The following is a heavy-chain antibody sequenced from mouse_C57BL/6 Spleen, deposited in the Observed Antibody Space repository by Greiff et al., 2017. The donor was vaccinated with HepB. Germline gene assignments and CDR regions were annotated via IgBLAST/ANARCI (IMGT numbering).Heavy chain of an antibody. CDR3: ARLTYDSNYVYYFDY. D-gene: IGHD2-5*01. J-gene: IGHJ2*01. CDR2: IYPGSGNT. Sequence: VQLQQSGAELVRPGASVKLSCKASGYTFTDYYINWVKQRPGQGLEWIARIYPGSGNTYYNEKFKGKATLTAEKSSSTAYMQLSSLTSEDSAVYFCARLTYDSNYVYYFDYWGQGTTLTVSS. CDR1: GYTFTDYY. V-gene: IGHV1-76*01.